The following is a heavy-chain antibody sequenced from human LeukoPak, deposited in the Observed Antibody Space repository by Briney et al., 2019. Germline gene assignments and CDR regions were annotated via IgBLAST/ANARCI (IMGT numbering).Heavy chain of an antibody. D-gene: IGHD6-13*01. CDR1: GFTFSNYW. CDR2: IKHDGSDQ. J-gene: IGHJ5*02. V-gene: IGHV3-7*01. CDR3: ARGIATGIDFFDP. Sequence: GGSLRLSCAASGFTFSNYWLTWVRQAPGKGLEWVANIKHDGSDQYYLDSVKGRFTISRDNAKNSLYLQMNSLRAEDTAVCYCARGIATGIDFFDPWGQGTLVTVSS.